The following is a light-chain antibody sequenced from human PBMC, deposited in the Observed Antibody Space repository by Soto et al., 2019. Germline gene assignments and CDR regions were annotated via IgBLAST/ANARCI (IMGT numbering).Light chain of an antibody. CDR2: GAS. CDR1: QSVRID. V-gene: IGKV3-15*01. Sequence: EILITQSPATLSVSPGERATLSCRASQSVRIDLAWYQQTPGQAPRILIYGASTRDTGIPVRSSGRASWTEFTLTISSLQSEDFTVYYCQQYNKWPLTFGQGTKVDI. CDR3: QQYNKWPLT. J-gene: IGKJ1*01.